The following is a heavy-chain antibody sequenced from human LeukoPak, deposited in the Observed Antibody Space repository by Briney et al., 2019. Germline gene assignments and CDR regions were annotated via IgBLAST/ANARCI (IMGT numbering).Heavy chain of an antibody. Sequence: ASVKVSCQASGYTFTSYGISWVRQAPGQGLEWMGWISAYNGNTNYAQKLQGRVTMTTDTSTSTAYMELRSLRSDDTAVYYCARDRSRAVLDAFDIWGQGTMVTVSS. J-gene: IGHJ3*02. D-gene: IGHD6-19*01. V-gene: IGHV1-18*01. CDR1: GYTFTSYG. CDR2: ISAYNGNT. CDR3: ARDRSRAVLDAFDI.